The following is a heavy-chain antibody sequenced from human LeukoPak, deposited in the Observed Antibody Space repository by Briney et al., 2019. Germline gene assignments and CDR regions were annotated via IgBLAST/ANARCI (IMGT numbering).Heavy chain of an antibody. CDR1: GYTFTSYG. J-gene: IGHJ4*02. D-gene: IGHD2-15*01. CDR2: ISAYNGNT. CDR3: ARLLGYCSGGSCYGDY. V-gene: IGHV1-18*04. Sequence: VKVSCKASGYTFTSYGISWVRQAPGQGLEWMGWISAYNGNTNYAQELQGRVTMTTDTSTSTAYMELRSLRSDDTAVYYCARLLGYCSGGSCYGDYWGQGTLVTVSS.